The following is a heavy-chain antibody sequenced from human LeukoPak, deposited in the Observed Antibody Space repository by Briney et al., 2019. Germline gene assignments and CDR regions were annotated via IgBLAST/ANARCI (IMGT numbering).Heavy chain of an antibody. D-gene: IGHD2-2*01. CDR1: GYTFIGYY. V-gene: IGHV1-2*02. Sequence: ASVKVSCKASGYTFIGYYMHWVRQAPGQGLEWMGWINPISGGTKYAQKFQGRVTMTRDTSISTAYMELSRLRSDDTAVYYCARYCSGTSCYGGFDYWGQGTLVTVSS. J-gene: IGHJ4*02. CDR2: INPISGGT. CDR3: ARYCSGTSCYGGFDY.